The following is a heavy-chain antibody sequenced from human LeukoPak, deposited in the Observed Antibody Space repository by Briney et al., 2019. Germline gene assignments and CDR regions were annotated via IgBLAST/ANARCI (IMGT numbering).Heavy chain of an antibody. CDR2: ISSMSGRYI. D-gene: IGHD3-22*01. CDR1: GFTFSSYS. CDR3: AKVISGYFDY. Sequence: GGSLRLSCEASGFTFSSYSMTWVRQAPGKGLEWVAFISSMSGRYIYYAESLKGRFTISRDNSKNTLYLQMNSLRAEDTAVYYCAKVISGYFDYWGQGTLVTVSS. J-gene: IGHJ4*02. V-gene: IGHV3-21*01.